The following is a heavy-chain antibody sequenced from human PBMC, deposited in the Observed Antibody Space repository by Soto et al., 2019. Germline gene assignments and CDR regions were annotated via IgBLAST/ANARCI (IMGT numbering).Heavy chain of an antibody. D-gene: IGHD4-17*01. Sequence: QVQLQESGPGLVKPSETLSLTCTVSGGSISSYYWSWIRQPPGKGLEWIGYIYYSGSTNYNPTLKSRVTISVDTSKNQFSLKLSSVTAADTAVYYCASLHYGDYGYAFDIWGQGTMVTVSS. CDR1: GGSISSYY. CDR3: ASLHYGDYGYAFDI. V-gene: IGHV4-59*08. J-gene: IGHJ3*02. CDR2: IYYSGST.